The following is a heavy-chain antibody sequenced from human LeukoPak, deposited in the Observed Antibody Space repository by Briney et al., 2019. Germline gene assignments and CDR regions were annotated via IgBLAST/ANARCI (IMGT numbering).Heavy chain of an antibody. V-gene: IGHV5-51*01. CDR3: ARLAASTSLLSWFDP. CDR1: GYTFTSYW. CDR2: IYPGDSDT. D-gene: IGHD6-25*01. Sequence: GASVKVSRKASGYTFTSYWIGWVRQMPGKGLEWMGIIYPGDSDTRYSPSFQGQVTISADKSISTAYLQWSSLKASDTAMYYCARLAASTSLLSWFDPWGQGTLVTVSS. J-gene: IGHJ5*02.